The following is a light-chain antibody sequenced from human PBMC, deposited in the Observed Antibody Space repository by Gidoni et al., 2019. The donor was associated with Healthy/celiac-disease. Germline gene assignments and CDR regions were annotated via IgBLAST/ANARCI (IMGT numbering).Light chain of an antibody. V-gene: IGKV3-11*01. CDR2: DAS. CDR1: QSVRIY. J-gene: IGKJ5*01. Sequence: EMVLTQSPSTLSLSPGARSTLSCRASQSVRIYFAWYQQKPGQDPRLLIYDASNRATGIQARLSGSGSVTDFTLNISSLEPEDFAVYYCKQRSNWPPITFGQGTRLEIK. CDR3: KQRSNWPPIT.